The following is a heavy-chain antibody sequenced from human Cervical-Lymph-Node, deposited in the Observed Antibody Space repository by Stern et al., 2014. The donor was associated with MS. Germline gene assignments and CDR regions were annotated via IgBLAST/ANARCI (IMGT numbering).Heavy chain of an antibody. J-gene: IGHJ4*02. Sequence: QVQLVQSGGGVVQPGRSLRLSCAASGFDFSAYGMQWVRQAPGKGLEWVATIWFDGGEGGATYYADSVKGRFIISRDNSQNALWLQMNSLRPEDTAVYFCARDSTYKNGKLTSNPPFHYWGQGTLVTVSS. CDR3: ARDSTYKNGKLTSNPPFHY. D-gene: IGHD1-14*01. V-gene: IGHV3-33*01. CDR1: GFDFSAYG. CDR2: IWFDGGEGGAT.